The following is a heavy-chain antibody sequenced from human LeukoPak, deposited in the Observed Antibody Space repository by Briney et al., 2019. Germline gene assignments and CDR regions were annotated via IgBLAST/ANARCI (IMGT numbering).Heavy chain of an antibody. J-gene: IGHJ4*02. CDR2: ISGSGGST. CDR1: GFTFSSYA. D-gene: IGHD3-22*01. Sequence: GGSLRLSCAASGFTFSSYAMSWVRQAPGKGLEWVSAISGSGGSTYYADSVKGRFTISRDNSKNTLYLQMNSLRAEDTAVYYCAKDSRYYYDSSGYVDYWGQGTLVTVSS. CDR3: AKDSRYYYDSSGYVDY. V-gene: IGHV3-23*01.